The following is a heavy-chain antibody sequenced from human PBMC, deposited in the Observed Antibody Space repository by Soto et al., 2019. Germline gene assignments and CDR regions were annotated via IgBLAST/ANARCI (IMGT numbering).Heavy chain of an antibody. CDR2: IYHTGST. CDR3: ATLPPRIVVVVLPIPS. Sequence: QVQLQQSGPRLARPSGTLSLTCVVSGGSISSTNWWTWVRQTPGKGLEWIGEIYHTGSTKYNPSLKNRVTISLDKSNNPFSLHLKSVTAADTAVYYCATLPPRIVVVVLPIPSWGQGTLVTVSS. J-gene: IGHJ4*02. D-gene: IGHD2-15*01. CDR1: GGSISSTNW. V-gene: IGHV4-4*02.